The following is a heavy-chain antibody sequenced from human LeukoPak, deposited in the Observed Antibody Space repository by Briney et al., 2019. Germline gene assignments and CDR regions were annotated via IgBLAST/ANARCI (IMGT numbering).Heavy chain of an antibody. CDR2: INDSGRP. J-gene: IGHJ4*02. V-gene: IGHV4-34*01. CDR3: ARGTGVGATGTGYFDY. CDR1: GGSFSGYY. D-gene: IGHD6-13*01. Sequence: SETLSLTCAVYGGSFSGYYWSWIRQPPGKGLEWIGEINDSGRPNYNLSLKSRVTISVDTSKNQFSLKLTSVTAADTALYFCARGTGVGATGTGYFDYWGQGTLVTVSS.